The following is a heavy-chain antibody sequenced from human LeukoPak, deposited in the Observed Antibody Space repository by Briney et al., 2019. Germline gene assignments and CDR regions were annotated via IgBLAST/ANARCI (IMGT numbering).Heavy chain of an antibody. V-gene: IGHV1-18*04. CDR1: GYTFSSNY. CDR2: ISASNGNT. J-gene: IGHJ4*02. Sequence: ASVKVSCKASGYTFSSNYMHWVRQAPGQGLEWMGWISASNGNTNYAQKFQGRVTLSTEKSTSTAYMELRSLRSDDTAVYYCARDRDYYDSSAYWGQGTLVTVSS. CDR3: ARDRDYYDSSAY. D-gene: IGHD3-22*01.